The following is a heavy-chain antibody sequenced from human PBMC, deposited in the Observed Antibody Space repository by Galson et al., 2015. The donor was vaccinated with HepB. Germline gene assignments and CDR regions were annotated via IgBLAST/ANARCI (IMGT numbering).Heavy chain of an antibody. V-gene: IGHV3-21*04. CDR3: ARGEGYYDMLTGYKASEIDAFDI. J-gene: IGHJ3*02. CDR1: GFDFSSYT. CDR2: IRPTSGNI. Sequence: SLRLSCAASGFDFSSYTMNWVRLAPGKGLEWMSSIRPTSGNIYYAESLTGRITVSRDDAKKSLYLQMNSLRAADTAVYYCARGEGYYDMLTGYKASEIDAFDIWGRGTMVTVSS. D-gene: IGHD3-9*01.